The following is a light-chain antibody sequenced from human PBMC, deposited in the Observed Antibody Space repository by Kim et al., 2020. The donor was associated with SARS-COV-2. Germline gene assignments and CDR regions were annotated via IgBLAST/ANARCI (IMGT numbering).Light chain of an antibody. CDR1: ALPKQF. Sequence: PGQTARITCSGDALPKQFAYWYQQKPGQAPVLVMYKHSERPSGIPERFSGSRSGTTATLTISGVQAEDEADYYCQSSDTIGSYPMVFGGGTQLTVL. CDR2: KHS. CDR3: QSSDTIGSYPMV. V-gene: IGLV3-25*03. J-gene: IGLJ2*01.